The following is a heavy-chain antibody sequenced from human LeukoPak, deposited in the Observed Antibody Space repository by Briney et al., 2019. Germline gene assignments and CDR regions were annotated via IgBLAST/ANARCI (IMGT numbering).Heavy chain of an antibody. CDR1: GFTFSSYD. Sequence: GRSLRLSCAASGFTFSSYDMQWVRQAPGRGLEWVTAISYDGSNKYYADSVKGRFTISRDNSKNTLYLQMNSLRAEDTAVYYCARAMGEDYYYGMDVWGKGTTVTVSS. CDR3: ARAMGEDYYYGMDV. CDR2: ISYDGSNK. J-gene: IGHJ6*04. D-gene: IGHD2-21*01. V-gene: IGHV3-30*04.